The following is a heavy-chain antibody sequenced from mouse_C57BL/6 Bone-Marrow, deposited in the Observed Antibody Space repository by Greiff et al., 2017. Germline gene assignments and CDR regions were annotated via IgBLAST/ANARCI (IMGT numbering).Heavy chain of an antibody. Sequence: QVQLQQSGAELARPGASVKLSCKASGYTFTSYGISWVQQSTGQGLEWIGEIYPRSGNTYYTEKFKGKATLTADKTSSTAYMELRSLTSEDYDVYFCAREERDWGQGTLVTVSA. V-gene: IGHV1-81*01. CDR1: GYTFTSYG. CDR3: AREERD. J-gene: IGHJ3*01. CDR2: IYPRSGNT.